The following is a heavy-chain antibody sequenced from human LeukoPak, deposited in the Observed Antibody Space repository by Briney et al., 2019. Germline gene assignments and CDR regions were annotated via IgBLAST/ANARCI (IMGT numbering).Heavy chain of an antibody. J-gene: IGHJ4*02. D-gene: IGHD2-2*01. CDR2: ISYDGSNK. CDR3: AKTFRRYCSSTSCFYFDY. V-gene: IGHV3-30*18. Sequence: GGSLRLSCAASGFTFSSYGMHWVRQAPGKGLEWVAVISYDGSNKYYADSVKGRFTISRDNSKNTLYLQMNSLRAEDTAVYYCAKTFRRYCSSTSCFYFDYWGQGTLVTVSS. CDR1: GFTFSSYG.